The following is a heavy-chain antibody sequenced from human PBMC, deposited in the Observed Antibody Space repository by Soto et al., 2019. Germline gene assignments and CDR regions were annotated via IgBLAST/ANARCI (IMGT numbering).Heavy chain of an antibody. CDR2: INPNSGGT. V-gene: IGHV1-2*04. CDR3: ARGSPRQIATFDY. Sequence: GASVKVSCKASGSTFTGYYMHWVRQAPGQGLEWMGWINPNSGGTNYAQKFQGWVTMTRDTSISTVYMELSRLRSDDTAVYYCARGSPRQIATFDYWGQGTLVTVSS. CDR1: GSTFTGYY. D-gene: IGHD1-26*01. J-gene: IGHJ4*02.